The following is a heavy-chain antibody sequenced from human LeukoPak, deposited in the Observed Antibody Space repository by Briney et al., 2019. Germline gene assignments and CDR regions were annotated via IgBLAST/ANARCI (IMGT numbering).Heavy chain of an antibody. CDR2: IKQDGSEK. CDR3: ARWLELMRNFNW. D-gene: IGHD5-24*01. Sequence: GGSLRLSCVGSGFTFSDYWMSWVRQAPGKGLEWVANIKQDGSEKDYVDALKGRFTISRDNAKNSLYLQKSSLKAEDTAVYYCARWLELMRNFNWWGQGTLVTVSS. CDR1: GFTFSDYW. J-gene: IGHJ4*02. V-gene: IGHV3-7*01.